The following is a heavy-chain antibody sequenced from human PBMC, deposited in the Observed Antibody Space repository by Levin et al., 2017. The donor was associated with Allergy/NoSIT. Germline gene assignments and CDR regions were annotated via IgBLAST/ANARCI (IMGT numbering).Heavy chain of an antibody. Sequence: SQTLSLPCTVSGGSIGGNNYYWGWIRQPPGKGLEWIASIYSAGTTYYNPSVKNRVTISGDTSKNQFSLKLTSVTAADTAVYYCARRFVPSSNWDFDYWGQGTLLTVSS. J-gene: IGHJ4*02. V-gene: IGHV4-39*01. CDR3: ARRFVPSSNWDFDY. CDR1: GGSIGGNNYY. D-gene: IGHD4-11*01. CDR2: IYSAGTT.